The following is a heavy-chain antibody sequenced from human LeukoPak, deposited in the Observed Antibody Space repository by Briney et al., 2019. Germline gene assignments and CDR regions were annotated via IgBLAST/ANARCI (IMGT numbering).Heavy chain of an antibody. J-gene: IGHJ4*02. Sequence: GGSLRLSCAASGFSVSNNYMAWVGQPRGRGLEWGSGLYTSGNTDYADSVKGRFTSSRDNSKNTLYLQMNSLRAEDTALYYCAKKAVALDYWGQGTLVTDSS. CDR1: GFSVSNNY. V-gene: IGHV3-53*01. CDR2: LYTSGNT. D-gene: IGHD6-19*01. CDR3: AKKAVALDY.